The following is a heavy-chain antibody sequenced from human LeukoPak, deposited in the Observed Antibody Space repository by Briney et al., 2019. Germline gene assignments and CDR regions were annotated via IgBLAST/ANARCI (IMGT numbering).Heavy chain of an antibody. CDR2: IYPGDSDT. CDR3: AIPLRGRGAGRGYYFDY. J-gene: IGHJ4*02. D-gene: IGHD6-19*01. Sequence: GESLQISCKGSGYSFTSYWIGWVRQMPGKGLEWMGIIYPGDSDTRDSPSFQGQVTISADKSISTAYLQWSSLKASDTAMYYCAIPLRGRGAGRGYYFDYWGQGTLVTVSS. V-gene: IGHV5-51*01. CDR1: GYSFTSYW.